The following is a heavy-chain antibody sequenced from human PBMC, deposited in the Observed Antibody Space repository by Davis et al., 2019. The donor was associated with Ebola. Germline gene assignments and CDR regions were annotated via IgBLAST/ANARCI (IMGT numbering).Heavy chain of an antibody. CDR3: ARDSLSRGSGSYFTPY. D-gene: IGHD3-10*01. J-gene: IGHJ4*02. CDR1: GFTFSTFW. V-gene: IGHV3-7*01. CDR2: IKQDGSER. Sequence: GGSLRLSCVASGFTFSTFWMSWVRQAPGKGLEWVANIKQDGSERYYVDSVKGRFTISRDNAKNSLYLQMSSLRDEDTAVYYCARDSLSRGSGSYFTPYWGQGTLVTVSS.